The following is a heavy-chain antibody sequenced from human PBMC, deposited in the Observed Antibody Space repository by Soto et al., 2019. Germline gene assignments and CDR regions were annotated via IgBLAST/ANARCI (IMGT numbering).Heavy chain of an antibody. CDR1: GFTFSSYE. Sequence: SGGSLRLSCAASGFTFSSYEMNWVRQAPGKGLEWVSYISSSGSTIYYADSVKGRFTISRDNAKNSLYLQMNSLRAEDTAVYYCARDKFQLDYYYYGMDVWGQGTTVTVSS. D-gene: IGHD6-6*01. CDR3: ARDKFQLDYYYYGMDV. CDR2: ISSSGSTI. J-gene: IGHJ6*02. V-gene: IGHV3-48*03.